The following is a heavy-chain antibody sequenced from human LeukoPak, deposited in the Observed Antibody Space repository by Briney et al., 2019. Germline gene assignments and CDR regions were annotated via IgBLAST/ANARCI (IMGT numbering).Heavy chain of an antibody. CDR3: ATYWGYDSSGYYGY. J-gene: IGHJ4*02. Sequence: GGSLRLSCAASGFTFSSYAMTWVRQAPGKGLEWVGRIKSKTDGGTTDYAAPVKGRFTISRDDSKNTLYLQMNSLKTEDTAVYYCATYWGYDSSGYYGYWGQGTLVTVSS. CDR2: IKSKTDGGTT. D-gene: IGHD3-22*01. CDR1: GFTFSSYA. V-gene: IGHV3-15*01.